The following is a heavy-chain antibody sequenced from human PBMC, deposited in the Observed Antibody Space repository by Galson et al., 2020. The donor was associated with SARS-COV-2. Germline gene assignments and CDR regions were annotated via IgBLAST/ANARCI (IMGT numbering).Heavy chain of an antibody. CDR1: GGSISSGGYS. J-gene: IGHJ4*02. Sequence: SETLSLTCAVSGGSISSGGYSWSWIRQPPEKGLEWIGYIYYSGSTYYNPSLKSRVTISVDTSKNQFSLKLSSVTAADTAVYYCARVRRDGYNYGGYYFDYWGQGTLVTVSS. V-gene: IGHV4-30-4*07. CDR2: IYYSGST. D-gene: IGHD5-12*01. CDR3: ARVRRDGYNYGGYYFDY.